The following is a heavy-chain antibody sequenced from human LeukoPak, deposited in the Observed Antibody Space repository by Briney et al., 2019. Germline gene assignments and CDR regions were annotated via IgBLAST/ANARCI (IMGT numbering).Heavy chain of an antibody. CDR2: ITGSGTST. D-gene: IGHD2-15*01. CDR3: AKGHCSGGACYRFDY. CDR1: GFAFSTFW. V-gene: IGHV3-23*01. J-gene: IGHJ4*02. Sequence: SGGSLRLSCETSGFAFSTFWMNWVRQGPGKGLEWVSAITGSGTSTYYADSVKGRFTISRDKSRNTLYLQMNSLRAEDTAVYFCAKGHCSGGACYRFDYWGQGTLVTVSS.